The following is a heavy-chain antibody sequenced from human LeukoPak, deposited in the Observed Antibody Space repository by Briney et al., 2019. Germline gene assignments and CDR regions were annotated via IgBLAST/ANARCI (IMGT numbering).Heavy chain of an antibody. D-gene: IGHD6-25*01. Sequence: KPSETLSLTCTVSGGSISSSSYYWGWIRQPPGKGLEWIGSIYYSGSTYYNPSLKSRVTISVDTSKNQFSLKLSSVTAADTAVYYCARDSDGIAAAGGFDPWGQGTLVTVSS. CDR3: ARDSDGIAAAGGFDP. J-gene: IGHJ5*02. CDR2: IYYSGST. CDR1: GGSISSSSYY. V-gene: IGHV4-39*07.